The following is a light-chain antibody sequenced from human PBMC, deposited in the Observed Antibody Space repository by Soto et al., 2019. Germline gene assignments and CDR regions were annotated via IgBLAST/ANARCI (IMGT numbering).Light chain of an antibody. V-gene: IGLV1-47*02. CDR1: SSNIGSNY. J-gene: IGLJ3*02. CDR2: NST. CDR3: AAWDDIQSGSWV. Sequence: QSVLTQPPSASGTRGQRVTISCSGSSSNIGSNYVYWYQQLPGTVSKLLIYNSTRGPPGVPDRFSGSKSDTSASLAISGLRSEDEAEYYCAAWDDIQSGSWVFGGGTQLTVL.